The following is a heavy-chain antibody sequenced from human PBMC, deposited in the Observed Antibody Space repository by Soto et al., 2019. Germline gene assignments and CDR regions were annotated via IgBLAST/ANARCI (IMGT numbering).Heavy chain of an antibody. V-gene: IGHV1-69*13. CDR2: IIPIFGTA. J-gene: IGHJ4*02. D-gene: IGHD5-12*01. CDR3: ARDGGYSGYDDFDY. CDR1: GGTFSSYA. Sequence: SVKVSCKASGGTFSSYAISWVRQAPGQGLEWMGGIIPIFGTANYAQEFQGRVTITADESTSTAYMELSSLRSEDTAVYYCARDGGYSGYDDFDYWGQGTLVTVSS.